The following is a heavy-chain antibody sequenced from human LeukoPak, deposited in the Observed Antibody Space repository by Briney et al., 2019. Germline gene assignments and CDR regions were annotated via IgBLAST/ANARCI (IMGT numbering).Heavy chain of an antibody. J-gene: IGHJ3*02. CDR2: IKSKTDGGTT. CDR1: GFTFSNAW. V-gene: IGHV3-15*01. D-gene: IGHD3-9*01. Sequence: PGGSLRLSCAASGFTFSNAWMSWVRQAPGKGLEWVGRIKSKTDGGTTDYAAPVKGRFTISRDDSKNTLYLQMNSLKTEDTAVYYCTTAYYDILTGYLDAFDIWDQGTMVTVSS. CDR3: TTAYYDILTGYLDAFDI.